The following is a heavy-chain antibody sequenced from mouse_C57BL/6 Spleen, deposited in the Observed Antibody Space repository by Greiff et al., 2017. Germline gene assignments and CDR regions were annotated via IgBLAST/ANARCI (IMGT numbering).Heavy chain of an antibody. CDR1: GYTFTNYW. Sequence: QVQLKESGAELVRPGTSVKMSCKASGYTFTNYWIGWAKQRPGHGLEWIGDIYPGGGYTNYNEKFKGKATLTADKSSSTAYMQFSSLTSEDSAIYYCARAYYYGSSHVDNWGQGTTLTVSS. J-gene: IGHJ2*01. CDR2: IYPGGGYT. V-gene: IGHV1-63*01. CDR3: ARAYYYGSSHVDN. D-gene: IGHD1-1*01.